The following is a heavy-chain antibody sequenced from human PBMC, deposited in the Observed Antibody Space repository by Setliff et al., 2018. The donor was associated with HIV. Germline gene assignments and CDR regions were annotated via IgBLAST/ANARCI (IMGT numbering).Heavy chain of an antibody. CDR1: GGSISGYH. Sequence: SEILSLTCTVSGGSISGYHWSWLRQTPGKGLEWIGYIYTSRGTNYNPSLKSRVTISIDTSKNQFSLKLSSVTAADTAVYYCARGMVRGLRWNYWGQGTLVTVSS. CDR3: ARGMVRGLRWNY. J-gene: IGHJ4*02. D-gene: IGHD3-10*01. CDR2: IYTSRGT. V-gene: IGHV4-4*09.